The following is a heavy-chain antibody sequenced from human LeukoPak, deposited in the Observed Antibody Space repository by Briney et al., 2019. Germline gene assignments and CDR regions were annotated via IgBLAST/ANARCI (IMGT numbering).Heavy chain of an antibody. Sequence: GGSLTLSCAASGFTFSSYGMLWLRQAPGKGLEWVSAISGSGGSTYYADSVKGRFTISRDNSTNTLYLQMNSLRAEDTAVYYCAKDGGYSPINIVVVTAMYFDYWGQGTLVTVSS. CDR3: AKDGGYSPINIVVVTAMYFDY. CDR2: ISGSGGST. V-gene: IGHV3-23*01. CDR1: GFTFSSYG. J-gene: IGHJ4*02. D-gene: IGHD2-21*02.